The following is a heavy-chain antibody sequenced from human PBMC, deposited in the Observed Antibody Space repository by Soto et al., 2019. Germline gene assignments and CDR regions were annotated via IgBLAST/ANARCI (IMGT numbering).Heavy chain of an antibody. J-gene: IGHJ4*02. CDR3: ARLSGTRHGPFIDY. Sequence: SETLSLTCTVSGGSISSSSYYWGWIRQPPGKGLEWIGSIYYSGSTYYNPSLKSRVTISVDTSKNQFSLKLSSVTAADTAVYYCARLSGTRHGPFIDYWGQGTLVTVSS. D-gene: IGHD1-7*01. CDR2: IYYSGST. V-gene: IGHV4-39*01. CDR1: GGSISSSSYY.